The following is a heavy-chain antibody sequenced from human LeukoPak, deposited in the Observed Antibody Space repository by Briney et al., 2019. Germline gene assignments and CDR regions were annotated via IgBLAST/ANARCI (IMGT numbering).Heavy chain of an antibody. CDR1: DDSISSGSYY. V-gene: IGHV4-61*01. J-gene: IGHJ4*02. D-gene: IGHD3-22*01. Sequence: SETLSLTCTVSDDSISSGSYYWSWIRQPPGKGLEWIGYIYYSGTTNYNPSLKRRVTISVDTSKNQFSLKLSSVTAADTAVYYCARMLGYYDSRGIDYWGQGTLVTVSS. CDR3: ARMLGYYDSRGIDY. CDR2: IYYSGTT.